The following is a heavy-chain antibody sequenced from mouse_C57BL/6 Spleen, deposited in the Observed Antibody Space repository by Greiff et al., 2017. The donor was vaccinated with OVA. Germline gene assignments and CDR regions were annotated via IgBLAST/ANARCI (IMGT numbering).Heavy chain of an antibody. D-gene: IGHD1-1*01. J-gene: IGHJ4*01. CDR1: GYAFSSSW. CDR3: ARRTGSSSLYAMDY. V-gene: IGHV1-82*01. Sequence: VQLQQSGPELVKPGASVKISCKASGYAFSSSWMNWVKQRPGKGLEWIGRIYPGDGDTNYNGKFKGKATLTADKSSSTAYMQLSSLTSEDSAVYFCARRTGSSSLYAMDYWGQGTSVTVSS. CDR2: IYPGDGDT.